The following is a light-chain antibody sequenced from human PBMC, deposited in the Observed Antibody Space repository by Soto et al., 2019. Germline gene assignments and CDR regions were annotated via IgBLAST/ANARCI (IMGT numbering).Light chain of an antibody. V-gene: IGKV4-1*01. CDR2: WAS. Sequence: DIVMTQSPDSLAVSLGERATINCKSSQSILYSSNNRNYLAWYQQKPGQPPKLLIYWASTRESGVPDRFSGSGSGTDFTLTISSLQAEDVAVYYCQQYDTYSMYTFGQGTKLEIK. CDR1: QSILYSSNNRNY. CDR3: QQYDTYSMYT. J-gene: IGKJ2*01.